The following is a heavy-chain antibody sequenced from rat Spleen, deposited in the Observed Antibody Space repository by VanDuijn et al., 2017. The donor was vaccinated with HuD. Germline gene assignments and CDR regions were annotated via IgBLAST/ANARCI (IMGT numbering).Heavy chain of an antibody. D-gene: IGHD1-1*01. J-gene: IGHJ3*01. CDR2: INSAGTT. Sequence: EVQLQESGPGPVKVSESLSLTCSVTGHSITSSYRWNWIRKFPGNKLEWMGFINSAGTTNYNPSLKSRISITRDTSKNQLFLQVNSVSSEDTATYYCARSDGVHYYLPFADWGQGTLVTVSS. V-gene: IGHV3-3*01. CDR1: GHSITSSYR. CDR3: ARSDGVHYYLPFAD.